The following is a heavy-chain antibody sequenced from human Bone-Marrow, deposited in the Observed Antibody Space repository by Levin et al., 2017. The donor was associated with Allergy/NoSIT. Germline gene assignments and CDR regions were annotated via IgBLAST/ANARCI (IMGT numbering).Heavy chain of an antibody. Sequence: GASVKVSCKASGYTFTSYGISWVRQAPGQGLEWMGWISAYNGNTNYAQKLQGRVTMTTDTSTSTAYMELRSLRSDDTAVYYCARGGVSGTSSLDYGDYDRGVWDAFDIWGQGTMVTVSS. CDR3: ARGGVSGTSSLDYGDYDRGVWDAFDI. CDR2: ISAYNGNT. V-gene: IGHV1-18*01. J-gene: IGHJ3*02. D-gene: IGHD4-17*01. CDR1: GYTFTSYG.